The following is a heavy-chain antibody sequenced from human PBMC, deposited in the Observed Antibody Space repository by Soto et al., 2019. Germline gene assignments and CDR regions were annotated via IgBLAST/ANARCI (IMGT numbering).Heavy chain of an antibody. V-gene: IGHV3-74*01. D-gene: IGHD3-16*01. CDR3: ARLGFVGEGDF. J-gene: IGHJ4*02. CDR2: ISGEGVHT. Sequence: EVQLAESGGGLIQPGGSLRLSCATSGFTFSRYWIHWVRQAPGEGLVWVSRISGEGVHTDYAESVKGRFTVSRDIAKSTGYLQMNNVRAEDTAIYYCARLGFVGEGDFWGQGILVTVSS. CDR1: GFTFSRYW.